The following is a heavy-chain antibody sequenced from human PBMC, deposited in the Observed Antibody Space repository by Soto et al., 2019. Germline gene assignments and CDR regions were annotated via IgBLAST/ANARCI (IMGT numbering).Heavy chain of an antibody. D-gene: IGHD6-13*01. CDR1: GFTLNYYA. V-gene: IGHV3-23*01. CDR2: ITSTGDT. J-gene: IGHJ5*02. CDR3: AKEIAASATLWLDP. Sequence: PGGSLRLSCAASGFTLNYYAINWVRQAPGKGLEWVSAITSTGDTYYVDSVKGRFTISRDNSKNTLYLQMNSLRAEDTAVYYCAKEIAASATLWLDPWGQGTQVT.